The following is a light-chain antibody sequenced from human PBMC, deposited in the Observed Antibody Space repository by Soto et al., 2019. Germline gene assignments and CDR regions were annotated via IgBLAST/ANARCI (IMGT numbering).Light chain of an antibody. V-gene: IGKV3-20*01. J-gene: IGKJ1*01. Sequence: EIVLTQSPGTLSLSPGERATLSCRASQSISNNYLAWHQQKPGQAPRLLIHGASSRASGTPDRFSGSGSGTDFTLTISRLEPEDFAVYYCQQYGSSPPRTFGQGTKVEIK. CDR2: GAS. CDR1: QSISNNY. CDR3: QQYGSSPPRT.